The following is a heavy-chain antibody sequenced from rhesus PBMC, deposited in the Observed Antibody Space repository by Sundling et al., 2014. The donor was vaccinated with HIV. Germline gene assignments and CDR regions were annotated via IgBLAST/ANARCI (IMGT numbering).Heavy chain of an antibody. Sequence: EVQLVESGGGLAKPGGSLRLSCAASGFTFSSYAMHWVRQAPGKGLEWVSAISSGGSTYYADSVKGRFTISRDNSKNTLSLQMNSLRAEDTAVYYCAKGPGSSAAGNYGLDSWGQGVVVTVSS. J-gene: IGHJ6*01. V-gene: IGHV3-103*01. CDR1: GFTFSSYA. CDR3: AKGPGSSAAGNYGLDS. CDR2: ISSGGST. D-gene: IGHD1-1*01.